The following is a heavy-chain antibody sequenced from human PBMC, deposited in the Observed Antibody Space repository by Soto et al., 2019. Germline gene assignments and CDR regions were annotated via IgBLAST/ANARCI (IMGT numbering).Heavy chain of an antibody. CDR3: ARPMRLGELSLGY. V-gene: IGHV4-31*03. D-gene: IGHD3-16*02. J-gene: IGHJ4*02. CDR2: IFYTGRT. Sequence: QVQLQESGPGLVKPSQTLSLTCSVSGGSISGGYYWSWIRQYPGKGLEWIGYIFYTGRTYYNPSLKGRLATSVDTSKNQFSLKLSSVTAADTAMYYCARPMRLGELSLGYWGQGTLVTVSS. CDR1: GGSISGGYY.